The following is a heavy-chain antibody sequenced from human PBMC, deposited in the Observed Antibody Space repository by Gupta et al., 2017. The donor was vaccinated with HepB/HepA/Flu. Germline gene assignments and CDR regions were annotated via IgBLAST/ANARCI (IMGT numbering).Heavy chain of an antibody. Sequence: VPVVESGGGLVKPGGSLRLSCAASGFTFRTYSMNWVRQAPGKGLEWVSSISSSSRYIYYADSVKGRFTISRDNARNSLYLQMNSLRAEDTAVYYCARDMLDDYDFWSGYPSRSYFDDWGQGARGTVSS. CDR2: ISSSSRYI. CDR1: GFTFRTYS. D-gene: IGHD3-3*01. CDR3: ARDMLDDYDFWSGYPSRSYFDD. V-gene: IGHV3-21*01. J-gene: IGHJ4*02.